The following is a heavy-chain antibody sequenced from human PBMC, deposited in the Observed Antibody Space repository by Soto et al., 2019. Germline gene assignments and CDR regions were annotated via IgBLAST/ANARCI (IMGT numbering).Heavy chain of an antibody. Sequence: AGGSLRLSCAASGFTFSSYSMNWVRQAPGKGLEWVSSISSSSSYIYYADSVKGRFTISRDNARNSLYLQMNSLRAEDTAVYYCARGLLTIGFDPWGQGTLVTVSS. D-gene: IGHD2-15*01. CDR3: ARGLLTIGFDP. J-gene: IGHJ5*02. CDR2: ISSSSSYI. V-gene: IGHV3-21*01. CDR1: GFTFSSYS.